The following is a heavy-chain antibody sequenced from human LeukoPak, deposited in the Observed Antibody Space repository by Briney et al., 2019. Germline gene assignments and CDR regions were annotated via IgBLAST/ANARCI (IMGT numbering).Heavy chain of an antibody. CDR2: ISSSSSYI. D-gene: IGHD5-18*01. J-gene: IGHJ4*02. CDR1: GFTFSSYS. V-gene: IGHV3-21*01. Sequence: GGSLRLSCAASGFTFSSYSMNWVRQAPGKGLEWVSSISSSSSYIYYADSVKGRFTISRHNAKNSLYLQMNSLRAEDTAVYYCARNKKGDRYTYGHDYWGQGTLVTVSS. CDR3: ARNKKGDRYTYGHDY.